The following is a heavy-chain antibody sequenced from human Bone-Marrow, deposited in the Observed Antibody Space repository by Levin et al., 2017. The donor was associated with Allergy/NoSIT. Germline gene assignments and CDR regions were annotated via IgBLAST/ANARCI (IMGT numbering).Heavy chain of an antibody. V-gene: IGHV3-15*01. J-gene: IGHJ5*02. Sequence: GGSLRLSCAASGFSFTDAWMTWVRQAPGKGLECVGRIKTKTDGGATDYAAPVKGRFTISRDDSNNTLYLQMTSLRTEDTAVYYCTTWGTWGQGTLVTVAS. CDR3: TTWGT. CDR1: GFSFTDAW. CDR2: IKTKTDGGAT. D-gene: IGHD3-16*01.